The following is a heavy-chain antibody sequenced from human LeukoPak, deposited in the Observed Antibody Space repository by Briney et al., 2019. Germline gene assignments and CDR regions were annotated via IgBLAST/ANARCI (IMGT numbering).Heavy chain of an antibody. CDR1: GYSINSGYY. J-gene: IGHJ4*02. Sequence: ETLSLTCTVSGYSINSGYYWSWVRQAPGKGLEWVSVIYSGGSTYYADSVRGRFTISGDNYKNTLYLQMNSLRAEDTAVYYCARVSPNTVTTPQYFDYWGQGTLVTVSS. CDR3: ARVSPNTVTTPQYFDY. D-gene: IGHD4-17*01. V-gene: IGHV3-53*01. CDR2: IYSGGST.